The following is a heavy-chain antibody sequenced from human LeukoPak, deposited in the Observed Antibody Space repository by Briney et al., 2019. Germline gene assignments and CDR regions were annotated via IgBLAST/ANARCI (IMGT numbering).Heavy chain of an antibody. Sequence: SETLSLTCTVSGGSIIGYYWSWIRQPAGKGLEWIGRIHGTGGTDYNPSLKSRVTMSVDTSKNQFSLTLTSVTAADTAVYYCAKDGSSWPFFDSWGQGTLVTVSS. V-gene: IGHV4-4*07. CDR3: AKDGSSWPFFDS. CDR1: GGSIIGYY. J-gene: IGHJ4*02. D-gene: IGHD6-13*01. CDR2: IHGTGGT.